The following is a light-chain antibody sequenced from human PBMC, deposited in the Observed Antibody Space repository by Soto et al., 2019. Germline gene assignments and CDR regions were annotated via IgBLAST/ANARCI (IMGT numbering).Light chain of an antibody. V-gene: IGKV3-20*01. CDR1: RAITSSF. CDR2: GAS. CDR3: QQYGGSPLLT. Sequence: IVLTQSPGTLSLSPGDRATLSCRASRAITSSFLAWYQQKPGQAPGLLIYGASSRATGIPDRFSGSGSGTDFTLIISRLEPEDFAVYYCQQYGGSPLLTFGPGTKVDIK. J-gene: IGKJ3*01.